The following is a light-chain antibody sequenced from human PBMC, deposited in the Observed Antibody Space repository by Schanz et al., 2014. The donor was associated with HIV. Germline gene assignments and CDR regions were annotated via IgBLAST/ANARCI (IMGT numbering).Light chain of an antibody. J-gene: IGLJ2*01. CDR3: QSFDSSLSAVV. Sequence: QSLLTQPPSVSGTPGQRVIISCSGSRSTLERTPVDWYQHLPGTAPRLLIRNNDVRPSGVTDRFSGSKSGTSASLGITGLQAEDEADYYCQSFDSSLSAVVFGGGTKLTV. CDR1: RSTLERTP. V-gene: IGLV1-44*01. CDR2: NND.